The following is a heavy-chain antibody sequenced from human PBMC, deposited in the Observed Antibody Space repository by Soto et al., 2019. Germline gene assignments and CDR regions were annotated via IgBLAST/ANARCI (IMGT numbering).Heavy chain of an antibody. Sequence: LRLSCAASGFTFSDYYMSWIRQAPGKGLEWVSYISSSGSTIYYADSVKGRFTISRDNAKNSLYLQMNSLRAEDTAVYYCARDGGYCSGGSCYSAVGYYYGMDVWGQGTTVTVSS. J-gene: IGHJ6*02. CDR2: ISSSGSTI. CDR1: GFTFSDYY. CDR3: ARDGGYCSGGSCYSAVGYYYGMDV. D-gene: IGHD2-15*01. V-gene: IGHV3-11*01.